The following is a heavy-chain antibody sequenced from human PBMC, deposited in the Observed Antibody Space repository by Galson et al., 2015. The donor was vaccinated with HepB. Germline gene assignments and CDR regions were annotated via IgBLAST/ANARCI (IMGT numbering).Heavy chain of an antibody. CDR1: GFTFSDYY. CDR2: ISSSSSYT. D-gene: IGHD2-21*01. Sequence: SLRLSCAASGFTFSDYYMSWIRQAPGKGLEWVSYISSSSSYTNYADSVKGRFTISRDNAKNSLYLQMNSLRAEDTAVYYCARESHIVVANEDAFDIWGQGTMVTVSS. J-gene: IGHJ3*02. CDR3: ARESHIVVANEDAFDI. V-gene: IGHV3-11*06.